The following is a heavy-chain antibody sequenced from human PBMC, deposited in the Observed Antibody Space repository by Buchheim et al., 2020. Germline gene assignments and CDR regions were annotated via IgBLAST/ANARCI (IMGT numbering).Heavy chain of an antibody. V-gene: IGHV1-69*06. J-gene: IGHJ6*02. CDR1: GGTFSSYA. CDR3: ARDPGDCSGGSCYYYYGMDV. D-gene: IGHD2-15*01. CDR2: IIPIFVTA. Sequence: QVQLVQSGAEVKKPGSSVKVSCKASGGTFSSYAISWVRQAPGQGLEWMGGIIPIFVTANYAQKFQGRVTITADKSTITAYMEMSSLRSEDTAVYYCARDPGDCSGGSCYYYYGMDVWGQGTT.